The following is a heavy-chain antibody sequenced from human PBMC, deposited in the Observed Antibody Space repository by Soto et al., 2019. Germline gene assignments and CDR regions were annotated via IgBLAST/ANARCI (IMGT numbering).Heavy chain of an antibody. D-gene: IGHD4-4*01. CDR1: GGSISSGGYY. V-gene: IGHV4-31*03. CDR2: IYYSGST. Sequence: SETLSLTCTVSGGSISSGGYYWSWIRQHPGKGLEWIGYIYYSGSTYYNPSLKSRVTISVDTSKNQFSLKLSSVAAADTAVYYCARAMTTYRSHLNYGMDVWGQGTTVTVSS. CDR3: ARAMTTYRSHLNYGMDV. J-gene: IGHJ6*02.